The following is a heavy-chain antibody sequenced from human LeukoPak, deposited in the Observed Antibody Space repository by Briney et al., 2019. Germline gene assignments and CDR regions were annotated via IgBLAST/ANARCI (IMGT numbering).Heavy chain of an antibody. CDR2: INPNSGGT. Sequence: ASVKVSCKASGYTFTGYYMHWVRQAPGQGLEWMGWINPNSGGTNYAQKFQGRVTMTRDTSISTAYMELSRLRSDDTAVYYCARGSAGYRQRVVPAAIELEDAFDIWGQGTLVTVSS. CDR3: ARGSAGYRQRVVPAAIELEDAFDI. J-gene: IGHJ3*02. D-gene: IGHD2-2*01. V-gene: IGHV1-2*02. CDR1: GYTFTGYY.